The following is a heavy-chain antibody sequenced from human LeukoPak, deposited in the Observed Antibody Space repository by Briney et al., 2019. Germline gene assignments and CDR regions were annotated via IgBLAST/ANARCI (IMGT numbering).Heavy chain of an antibody. Sequence: GGTLRLSCAASGFTFSSYGMSWVRQAPGKGLEWVSAISGSGGSTYYADSVKGRFTISRDNSKNTLYLQMNSLRAEDTAMYYCARDSRYCSGGSCYLDYWGQGTLVTVSS. CDR1: GFTFSSYG. D-gene: IGHD2-15*01. CDR3: ARDSRYCSGGSCYLDY. J-gene: IGHJ4*02. V-gene: IGHV3-23*01. CDR2: ISGSGGST.